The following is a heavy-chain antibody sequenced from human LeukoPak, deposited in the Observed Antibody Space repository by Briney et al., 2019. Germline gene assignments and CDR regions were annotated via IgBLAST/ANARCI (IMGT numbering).Heavy chain of an antibody. CDR3: ARYNGDYFDY. Sequence: GGSLRLSCAASGFTFSSYGMHWVRQAPGKGLEWVSVIYSGGSTYYADSVKGRFTISRHNSKNTLYLQMNSLRAEDTAVYYCARYNGDYFDYWGQGTLVTVSS. D-gene: IGHD1-1*01. J-gene: IGHJ4*02. CDR1: GFTFSSYG. V-gene: IGHV3-53*04. CDR2: IYSGGST.